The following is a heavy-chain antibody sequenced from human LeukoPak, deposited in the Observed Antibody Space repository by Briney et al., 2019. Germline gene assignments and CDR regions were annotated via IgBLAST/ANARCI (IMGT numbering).Heavy chain of an antibody. V-gene: IGHV3-9*01. CDR3: AKDLSSAITSALVLDV. CDR2: IIWNRDNI. CDR1: GFTFDDYA. Sequence: PGGSLRLSCTVSGFTFDDYAMHWVRHTPGKGLEWVAGIIWNRDNIGYGDSVKGRFTISRDNVKNVLYLQMNSLRPEDTALYYCAKDLSSAITSALVLDVWGQGTTV. D-gene: IGHD3-22*01. J-gene: IGHJ6*02.